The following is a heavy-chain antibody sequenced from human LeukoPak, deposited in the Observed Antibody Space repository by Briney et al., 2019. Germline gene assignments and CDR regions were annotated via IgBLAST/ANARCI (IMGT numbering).Heavy chain of an antibody. J-gene: IGHJ3*02. D-gene: IGHD1-26*01. CDR2: IYYSGST. Sequence: SETLSLTCTVSGGSISSSSYYWGWIRQPPGKGLEWIGSIYYSGSTYYNPSLKSRVTISVDMSKIQFSLKLSSVTAADTAVYYCARGGTYYEDAFDIWGQGTMVTVSS. CDR1: GGSISSSSYY. CDR3: ARGGTYYEDAFDI. V-gene: IGHV4-39*07.